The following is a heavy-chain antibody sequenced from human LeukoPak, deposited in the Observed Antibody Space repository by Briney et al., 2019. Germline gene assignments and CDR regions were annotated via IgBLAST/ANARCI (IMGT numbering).Heavy chain of an antibody. CDR1: GGSISSYY. J-gene: IGHJ3*02. CDR3: ARVHYYDSSGLDAFDI. Sequence: SETLSLTCTVSGGSISSYYWSWIRQPAGKGLEWIGRIYTSGSTNYNPSLKSRVTTSVDTSKNQFSLKLSSVTAADTAVYYCARVHYYDSSGLDAFDIWGQGTMVTVSS. D-gene: IGHD3-22*01. V-gene: IGHV4-4*07. CDR2: IYTSGST.